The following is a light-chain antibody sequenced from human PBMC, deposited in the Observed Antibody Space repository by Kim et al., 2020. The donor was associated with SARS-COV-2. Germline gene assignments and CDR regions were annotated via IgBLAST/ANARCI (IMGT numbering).Light chain of an antibody. CDR2: NAS. CDR1: QGISTW. J-gene: IGKJ4*01. Sequence: SATGGDRVSITCRASQGISTWLVWYQQKPGRVPNLLIYNASSLQSGVPSRFSGSGSGTDFTLTISTLQPEDFATYYCQQADSIPLSFGGGTKLEI. V-gene: IGKV1-12*01. CDR3: QQADSIPLS.